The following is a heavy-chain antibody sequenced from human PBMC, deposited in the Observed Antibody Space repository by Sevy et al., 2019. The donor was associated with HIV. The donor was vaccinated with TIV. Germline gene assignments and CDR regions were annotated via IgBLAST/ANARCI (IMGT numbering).Heavy chain of an antibody. D-gene: IGHD3-22*01. V-gene: IGHV1-8*01. Sequence: ASVKVSCKASGYTFTSYDINWVRQATGQGLEWMGWINPNSGNTGYAQKFQGRVTMTRNTSISTAYMELSSLRSEDTAVYYCARGVRPWYYYDSSGYYFDYWGQGTLVTVSS. CDR1: GYTFTSYD. J-gene: IGHJ4*02. CDR2: INPNSGNT. CDR3: ARGVRPWYYYDSSGYYFDY.